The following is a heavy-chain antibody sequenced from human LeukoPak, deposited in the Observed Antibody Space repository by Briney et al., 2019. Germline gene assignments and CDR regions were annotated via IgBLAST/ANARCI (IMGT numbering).Heavy chain of an antibody. Sequence: PSETLSLTCTVSGVSISTYYWTWTRQPAGKGLEWIGRFYSTGSTNYNPSLKSRVTMSVDTSKNQFSLKLSSVTAADTAVYYCARDQYSGSLDYWGQGTLVTVSS. J-gene: IGHJ4*02. CDR3: ARDQYSGSLDY. D-gene: IGHD1-26*01. V-gene: IGHV4-4*07. CDR1: GVSISTYY. CDR2: FYSTGST.